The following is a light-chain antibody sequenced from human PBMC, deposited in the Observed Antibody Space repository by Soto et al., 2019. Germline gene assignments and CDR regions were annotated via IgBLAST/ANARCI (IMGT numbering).Light chain of an antibody. J-gene: IGKJ4*01. CDR3: QQYNVWPLT. CDR1: QSVSSN. V-gene: IGKV3-15*01. CDR2: VAY. Sequence: EIVMTQSPATLSVSPGERATLSCRPSQSVSSNLAWYQQKRGQTPKLLIYVAYTSATGIPGMFSGSGSGKEFTLTISSLQSEDFAVYYCQQYNVWPLTFGGGTKVEFK.